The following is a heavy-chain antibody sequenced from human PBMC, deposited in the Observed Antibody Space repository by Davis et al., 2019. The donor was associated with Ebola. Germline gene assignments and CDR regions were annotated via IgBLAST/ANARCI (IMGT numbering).Heavy chain of an antibody. J-gene: IGHJ4*02. CDR3: ASNGYYDSSGYYY. CDR1: GWSFSGYY. CDR2: IYYSGSP. V-gene: IGHV4-59*01. Sequence: SETLSLTCAVYGWSFSGYYWSWIRQPPGKGLEWIGYIYYSGSPNYNPSLKSRVTISVDTSKNQFSLKLSSVTAADTAVYYCASNGYYDSSGYYYWGQGTLVTVSS. D-gene: IGHD3-22*01.